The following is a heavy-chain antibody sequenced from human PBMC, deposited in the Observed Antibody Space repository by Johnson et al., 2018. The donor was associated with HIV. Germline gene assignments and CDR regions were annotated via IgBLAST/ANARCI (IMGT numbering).Heavy chain of an antibody. V-gene: IGHV3-7*01. CDR2: IKQDGSEK. Sequence: VQLVESGGGLVQPGGSLRLSCAASGFTFSSYLMSWVRQAPGKGLEWVANIKQDGSEKYYVDSVKGRFTISRDNAKNSLYLQMNRLRAEDTAVYYCARGVAMIVFWGQGTMVTVSS. J-gene: IGHJ3*01. D-gene: IGHD3-22*01. CDR3: ARGVAMIVF. CDR1: GFTFSSYL.